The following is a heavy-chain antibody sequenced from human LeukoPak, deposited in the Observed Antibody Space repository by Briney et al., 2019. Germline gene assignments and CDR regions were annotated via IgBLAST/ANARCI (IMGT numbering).Heavy chain of an antibody. V-gene: IGHV1-69*01. J-gene: IGHJ4*02. D-gene: IGHD3-10*01. CDR2: IIPIFGTA. Sequence: GGSLRLSCAASGFTFSSYAISWVRQAPGQGLEWMGGIIPIFGTADYAQKFQGRVTITADESTSTAYMELNSLRSEDTAVYYCARDPSMIRGENTPYFDYWGQGTLVTVSS. CDR1: GFTFSSYA. CDR3: ARDPSMIRGENTPYFDY.